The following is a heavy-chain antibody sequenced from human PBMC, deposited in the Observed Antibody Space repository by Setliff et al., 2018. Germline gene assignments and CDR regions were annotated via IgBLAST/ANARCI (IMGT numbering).Heavy chain of an antibody. J-gene: IGHJ3*02. V-gene: IGHV3-73*01. D-gene: IGHD6-13*01. CDR1: GFTFSGSA. Sequence: GGLRLSCAASGFTFSGSAMYWVRQASGKGLEWVGRIRSKSDSYATIYAASVRGRFTISRDDSKNTAYLQMNSLKTEDTAVYYCAAAPAGSDVFDMWGQGTMVTVSS. CDR2: IRSKSDSYAT. CDR3: AAAPAGSDVFDM.